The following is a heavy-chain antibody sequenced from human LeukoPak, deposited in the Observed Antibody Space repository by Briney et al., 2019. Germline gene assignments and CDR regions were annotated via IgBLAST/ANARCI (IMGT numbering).Heavy chain of an antibody. V-gene: IGHV4-34*01. CDR2: INHSGST. CDR3: ARGLPPRRGFDY. Sequence: SETLSLTCAVYGGSFSGYYWSWIRQPPGKGLEWIGEINHSGSTNYNPSLKSRVTISVDTSKNQFSLKLRSVTAADTAVYYCARGLPPRRGFDYWGQGTLVTVSS. CDR1: GGSFSGYY. J-gene: IGHJ4*02.